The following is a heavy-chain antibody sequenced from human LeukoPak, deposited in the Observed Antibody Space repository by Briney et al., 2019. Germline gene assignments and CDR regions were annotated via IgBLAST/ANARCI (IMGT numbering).Heavy chain of an antibody. CDR1: GGSISSYY. CDR2: IYTSGST. CDR3: ARVPRGGSYYEDAFDI. D-gene: IGHD1-26*01. Sequence: SETLSLTCTVSGGSISSYYWSWIRKPAGKGLEWIGRIYTSGSTNYNPSLKSRVTVSVDTSKNQFSLKLSSVTAADTAVYYCARVPRGGSYYEDAFDIWGQGTMVTVSS. V-gene: IGHV4-4*07. J-gene: IGHJ3*02.